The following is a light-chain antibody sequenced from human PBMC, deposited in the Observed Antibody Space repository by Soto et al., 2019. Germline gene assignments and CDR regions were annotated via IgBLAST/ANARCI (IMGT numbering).Light chain of an antibody. J-gene: IGKJ2*01. Sequence: EIVLTQSPGTLSLSPGERATLSCRASQSVSSSFLAWYQQKPGQAPRLLIYGASFRATGIPDRFSGSGSGADFTLTISRLEPEDFAVYYCQQYGSSPYTFGPGTKLEIK. CDR2: GAS. CDR1: QSVSSSF. V-gene: IGKV3-20*01. CDR3: QQYGSSPYT.